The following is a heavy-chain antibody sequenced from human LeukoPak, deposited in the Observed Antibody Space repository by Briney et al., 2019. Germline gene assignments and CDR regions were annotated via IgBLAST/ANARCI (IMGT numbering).Heavy chain of an antibody. CDR1: GGTFSNYA. J-gene: IGHJ4*02. V-gene: IGHV1-69*13. D-gene: IGHD3-9*01. CDR3: ARGGDILTEFDY. CDR2: IIPIFGTA. Sequence: ASVKVSCKASGGTFSNYAISWVRQAPGQGLEWMGGIIPIFGTANYAQKFQGRVTITADESTCTAYMELSSLRSEDTAVYYCARGGDILTEFDYWGQGTLVTVSS.